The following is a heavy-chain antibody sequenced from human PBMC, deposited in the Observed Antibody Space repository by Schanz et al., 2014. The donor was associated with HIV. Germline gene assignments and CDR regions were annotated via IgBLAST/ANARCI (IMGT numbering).Heavy chain of an antibody. J-gene: IGHJ6*02. CDR3: AKDLGVSISTSGPPRNYHALDV. CDR1: GFTFSSNG. Sequence: QVQLVESGGGVVQPGRSLRLSCSASGFTFSSNGMHWVRQAPGKGLEWVAIISYDGSNKDYADSVKGRFTISRDKSKSTLYLQMNSLRAEDTAVYCCAKDLGVSISTSGPPRNYHALDVWGQGTPVTVSS. D-gene: IGHD3-3*01. V-gene: IGHV3-30*18. CDR2: ISYDGSNK.